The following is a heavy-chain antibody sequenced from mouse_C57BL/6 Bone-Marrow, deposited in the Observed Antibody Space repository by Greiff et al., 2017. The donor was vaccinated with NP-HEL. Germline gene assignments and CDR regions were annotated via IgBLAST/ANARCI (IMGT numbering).Heavy chain of an antibody. D-gene: IGHD2-4*01. CDR3: ASQIYYDYDVKCYFDY. CDR1: GFNIKNTY. CDR2: IDPANGNT. Sequence: EVQLVESVAELVRPGASVKLSCTASGFNIKNTYMHWVKQRPEQGLEWIGRIDPANGNTKYAPKFQGKATITADTSSNTAYLQLSSLTSEDTAIYYCASQIYYDYDVKCYFDYWGQGTTLTVSS. J-gene: IGHJ2*01. V-gene: IGHV14-3*01.